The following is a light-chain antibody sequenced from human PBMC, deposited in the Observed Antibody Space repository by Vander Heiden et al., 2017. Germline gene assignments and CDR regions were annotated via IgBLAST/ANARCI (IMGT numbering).Light chain of an antibody. V-gene: IGLV2-23*01. CDR2: EGS. Sequence: QSALTQPASVSGSPGKSITISCTGTSSDVGSYNLVSWYQQHPGKAPKLMIYEGSKRPSGVSNRFSGSKSGNTASLTIAGLQAEDEADYYCCSYAGSSTLVVGGGTKLTVL. J-gene: IGLJ2*01. CDR3: CSYAGSSTLV. CDR1: SSDVGSYNL.